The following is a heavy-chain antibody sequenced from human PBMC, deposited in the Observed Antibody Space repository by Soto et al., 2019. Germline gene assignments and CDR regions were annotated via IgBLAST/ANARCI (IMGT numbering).Heavy chain of an antibody. V-gene: IGHV3-30-3*01. CDR1: GFTFSSYA. Sequence: QVQLVESGGGVVQPGRSLRLSCAASGFTFSSYAMHWVRQAPGKGLEWVAVISYDGSNKYYADSVKGRFTISRDNSKNSLYLQMNSLRAEDTAVYYCAGGWIQLAGGDAFDIWGQGTMVTVSS. CDR2: ISYDGSNK. CDR3: AGGWIQLAGGDAFDI. J-gene: IGHJ3*02. D-gene: IGHD5-18*01.